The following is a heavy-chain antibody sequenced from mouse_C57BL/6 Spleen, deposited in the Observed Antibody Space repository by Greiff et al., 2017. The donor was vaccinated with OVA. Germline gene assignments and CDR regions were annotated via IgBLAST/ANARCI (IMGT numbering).Heavy chain of an antibody. CDR3: ARADGYYRAMDY. CDR2: IHPNSGST. J-gene: IGHJ4*01. V-gene: IGHV1-64*01. D-gene: IGHD2-3*01. Sequence: QVQLQQPGAELVKPGASVKLSCKASGYTFTSYWMHWVKQRPGQGLEWIGMIHPNSGSTNYNEKFKSKATLTVDKSSSTAYMQLSSLTSEDSAVYYCARADGYYRAMDYWGQGTSVTVSS. CDR1: GYTFTSYW.